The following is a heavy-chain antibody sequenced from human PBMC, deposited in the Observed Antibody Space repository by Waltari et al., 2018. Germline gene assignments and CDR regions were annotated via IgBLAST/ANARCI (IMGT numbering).Heavy chain of an antibody. CDR1: GYSISSGYS. D-gene: IGHD6-13*01. CDR2: IYHSGST. V-gene: IGHV4-38-2*01. Sequence: QVQLQESGPGLVKPSETLSLTCAVSGYSISSGYSWGWIRQPPGKGLEWIGSIYHSGSTYYNPSLKSRVTISVDTSKNQFSLKLSSVTAADTAVYYCARLLHSSSRIFDYWGQGTLVTVSS. CDR3: ARLLHSSSRIFDY. J-gene: IGHJ4*02.